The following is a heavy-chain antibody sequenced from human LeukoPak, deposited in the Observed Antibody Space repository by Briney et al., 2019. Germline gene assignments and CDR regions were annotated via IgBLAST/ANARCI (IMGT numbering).Heavy chain of an antibody. CDR1: GGSFSGYY. Sequence: SETLSLTCAVYGGSFSGYYWSWIRQPPGKGLEWIGEINHSGSTNYNPSLKSRVTISVDTSKNQFSLKLSSVTAADTAVYYCARVGLFHLDYWGQGTLVTVSS. CDR2: INHSGST. J-gene: IGHJ4*02. CDR3: ARVGLFHLDY. V-gene: IGHV4-34*01. D-gene: IGHD2-21*01.